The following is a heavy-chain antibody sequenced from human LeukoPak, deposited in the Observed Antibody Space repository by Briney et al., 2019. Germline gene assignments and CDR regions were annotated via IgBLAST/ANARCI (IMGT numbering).Heavy chain of an antibody. CDR1: GYRFTSYW. CDR2: IYPGDSDT. Sequence: RGESLKISCKGSGYRFTSYWIGWVRQMPGKGLEWMGIIYPGDSDTRYSPSFQGQVTTSADKSISTAYLQWSSLKASDTAMYYCARYYGGNHDQYFQHWGQGTLVIVSS. D-gene: IGHD4-23*01. CDR3: ARYYGGNHDQYFQH. V-gene: IGHV5-51*01. J-gene: IGHJ1*01.